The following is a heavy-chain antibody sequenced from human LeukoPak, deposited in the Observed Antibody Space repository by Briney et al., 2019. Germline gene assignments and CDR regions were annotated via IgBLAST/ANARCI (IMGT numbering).Heavy chain of an antibody. J-gene: IGHJ5*02. V-gene: IGHV1-46*01. D-gene: IGHD6-19*01. CDR2: INPSGGST. CDR1: GYTFTSYY. CDR3: ARGGRSGWYDRDPFDP. Sequence: ASVKVSCKASGYTFTSYYMHWVRQAPGQGLEWMGIINPSGGSTSYAQKFQGRVTMTTDISTSTAYMELRSLRSDDTAVFYCARGGRSGWYDRDPFDPWGQGTLVTVSS.